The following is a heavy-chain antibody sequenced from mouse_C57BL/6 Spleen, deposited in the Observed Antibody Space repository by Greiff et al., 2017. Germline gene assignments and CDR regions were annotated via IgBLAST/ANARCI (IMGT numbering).Heavy chain of an antibody. Sequence: VQLQQPGAELVRPGSSVKLSCKASGYTFTSYWMDWVKQRPGQGLEWIGNIYPSDSETHYNQKFKDKATLTVDKSSSTAYMQLSSLTSEDSAVYYCARYGGNYGYWGQGTTLTVSS. J-gene: IGHJ2*01. V-gene: IGHV1-61*01. CDR3: ARYGGNYGY. D-gene: IGHD2-1*01. CDR1: GYTFTSYW. CDR2: IYPSDSET.